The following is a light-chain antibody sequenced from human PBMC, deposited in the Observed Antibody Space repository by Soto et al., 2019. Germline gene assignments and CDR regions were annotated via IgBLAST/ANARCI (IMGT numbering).Light chain of an antibody. CDR1: SSNIGRNT. J-gene: IGLJ2*01. V-gene: IGLV1-44*01. Sequence: QSVLTQPPSASGTPGQRVTISCSGSSSNIGRNTVNWYQQVPGTAPKLLIYSNNVRPSGVPDRFSGSNSGTSASLAISSLQSEDEADYYCAAWDDSLDGRVVFGGGTKLTVL. CDR2: SNN. CDR3: AAWDDSLDGRVV.